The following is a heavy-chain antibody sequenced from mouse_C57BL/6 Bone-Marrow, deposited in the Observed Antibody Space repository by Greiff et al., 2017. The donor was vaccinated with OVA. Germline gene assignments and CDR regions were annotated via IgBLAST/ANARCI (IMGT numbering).Heavy chain of an antibody. Sequence: VQLQQSGAELVRPGASVKLSCTASGFNIKDDYMHWVKQRPEQGLEWIGWIDPENGDTEYASKFQGKATITADTSSNTAYLPLSSLTSEDTAVYYCTTEDYGSDYWGQGTLVTVSA. J-gene: IGHJ3*01. V-gene: IGHV14-4*01. CDR3: TTEDYGSDY. D-gene: IGHD1-1*01. CDR1: GFNIKDDY. CDR2: IDPENGDT.